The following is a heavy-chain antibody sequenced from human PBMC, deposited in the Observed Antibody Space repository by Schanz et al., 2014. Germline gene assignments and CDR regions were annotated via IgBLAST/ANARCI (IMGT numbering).Heavy chain of an antibody. Sequence: QVQLVQSGAEVKKPGASVKVSCKASGYTTFTDYGVIWVRQAPGQGLEWMGRIIPILGIANYAPKYQGGVTNSADKSPSTADMELSSLRSEDTAVYYCATEVGLNDSGWFDPWGQGTLVAVSS. D-gene: IGHD3-22*01. CDR1: GYTTFTDYG. CDR2: IIPILGIA. J-gene: IGHJ5*02. V-gene: IGHV1-69*09. CDR3: ATEVGLNDSGWFDP.